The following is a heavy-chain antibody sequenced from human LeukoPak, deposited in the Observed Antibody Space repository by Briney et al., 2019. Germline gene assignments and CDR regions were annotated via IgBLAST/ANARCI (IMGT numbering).Heavy chain of an antibody. CDR2: IYTSGST. CDR1: GYSISSGYY. D-gene: IGHD3-10*01. Sequence: SETLSLTCTVSGYSISSGYYWSWIRQPAGKGLEWIGRIYTSGSTNYNPSLKSRVTISVDTSKNQFSLKLSSVTAADTAVYYCARDIVTMVRGAPSAFDIWGQGTMVTVSS. V-gene: IGHV4-61*02. CDR3: ARDIVTMVRGAPSAFDI. J-gene: IGHJ3*02.